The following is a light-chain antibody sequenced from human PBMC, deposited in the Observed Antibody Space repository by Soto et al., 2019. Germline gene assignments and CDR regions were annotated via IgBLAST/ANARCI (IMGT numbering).Light chain of an antibody. CDR1: QSIGTW. J-gene: IGKJ5*01. CDR2: DAS. CDR3: QQSDTHPLP. V-gene: IGKV1-5*01. Sequence: DVQVTQSPSTLSASVGDRVTITCRASQSIGTWLAWYQHRPGKAPSLLIYDASTLRSGVPSRFSGSGSGTEFTLTISSLQADDFATYYCQQSDTHPLPFGQGTRLEIK.